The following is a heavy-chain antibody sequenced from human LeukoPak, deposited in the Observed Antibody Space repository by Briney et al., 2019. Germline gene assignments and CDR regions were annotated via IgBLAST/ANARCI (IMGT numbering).Heavy chain of an antibody. CDR3: ARVADGYNYGAFDI. V-gene: IGHV1-2*02. J-gene: IGHJ3*02. Sequence: GASVKVSCKASGYTFTGYYMHWVRQAPGQGLEWMGWINPNSGGTNYARSFQGRVTMTRDTSISTAYMELSSLRSDDTAVYYCARVADGYNYGAFDIWGQGTVVTVSS. D-gene: IGHD5-24*01. CDR1: GYTFTGYY. CDR2: INPNSGGT.